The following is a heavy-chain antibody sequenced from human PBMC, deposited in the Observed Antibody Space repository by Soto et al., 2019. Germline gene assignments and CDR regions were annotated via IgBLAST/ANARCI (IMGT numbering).Heavy chain of an antibody. J-gene: IGHJ6*02. CDR3: ARRGITGTNTYDDGLDV. CDR2: INAANGNI. Sequence: QVHLVQSGAEVRETGASVRISCEASGYIFTDYAIHWVRQAPGQRPEWMGWINAANGNIKSSRPFRDRVTLTIDKSASTAYMDLTSLRSEDTSVYFCARRGITGTNTYDDGLDVWGQGTAVTVSS. D-gene: IGHD1-20*01. CDR1: GYIFTDYA. V-gene: IGHV1-3*01.